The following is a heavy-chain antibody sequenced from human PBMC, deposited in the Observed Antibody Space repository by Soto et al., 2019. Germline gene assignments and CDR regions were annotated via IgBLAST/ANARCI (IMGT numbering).Heavy chain of an antibody. V-gene: IGHV3-21*04. CDR3: VRSPKIGVRGAF. J-gene: IGHJ1*01. CDR1: GFSFSAYN. CDR2: IKVGSSRI. Sequence: GGSLRLSCIGSGFSFSAYNMNWVRQAPGKGLEWVSSIKVGSSRIYQPDSMKGRFTISRDDARNSVYLQINSLRAEDTALYFCVRSPKIGVRGAFWGRGTQVTGSS. D-gene: IGHD3-16*01.